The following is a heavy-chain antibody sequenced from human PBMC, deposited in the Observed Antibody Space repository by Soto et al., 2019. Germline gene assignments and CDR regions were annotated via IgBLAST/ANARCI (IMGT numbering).Heavy chain of an antibody. Sequence: SETLSLTCNVSGASTTIYYWSWIRQSAGKGLEWIGRIYTTGNVNYNPSLRSRVTMSRDSSKNQLFLKLTSVTAADTAVYYCVRDRLNWFDPWGQGVLVTVSS. J-gene: IGHJ5*02. V-gene: IGHV4-4*07. CDR3: VRDRLNWFDP. CDR1: GASTTIYY. CDR2: IYTTGNV.